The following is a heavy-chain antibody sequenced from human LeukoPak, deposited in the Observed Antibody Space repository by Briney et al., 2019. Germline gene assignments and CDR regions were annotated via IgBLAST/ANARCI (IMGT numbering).Heavy chain of an antibody. D-gene: IGHD2-15*01. CDR3: ARGRYCSGGICYFDY. J-gene: IGHJ4*02. Sequence: GGSLRLSCAASRLTFSSYWMSWVGRAPGKGLGWVAKIRQDGSETYSVDSVKGRFTISRDNANNSLYMQMNSLRAEDTAVYYCARGRYCSGGICYFDYWGQGTLVTVSS. CDR1: RLTFSSYW. CDR2: IRQDGSET. V-gene: IGHV3-7*04.